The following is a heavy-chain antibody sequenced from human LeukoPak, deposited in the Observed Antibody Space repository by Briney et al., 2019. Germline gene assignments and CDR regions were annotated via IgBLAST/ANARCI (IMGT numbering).Heavy chain of an antibody. CDR2: LNSDGSST. J-gene: IGHJ4*02. D-gene: IGHD2-15*01. CDR3: ARDRYCSGGSCYALDY. V-gene: IGHV3-74*01. Sequence: PGGSLRLSCAVSGFTFSSYWMHWVRHAPGKGLVWVSRLNSDGSSTSYADSVKGRFTISRDNARNTLYLQMNSLRAEDTAVYYCARDRYCSGGSCYALDYWGQGTLVTVSS. CDR1: GFTFSSYW.